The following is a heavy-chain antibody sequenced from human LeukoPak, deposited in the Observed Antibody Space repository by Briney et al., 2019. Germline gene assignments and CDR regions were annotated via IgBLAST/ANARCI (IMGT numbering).Heavy chain of an antibody. V-gene: IGHV4-34*01. CDR2: INHSGST. D-gene: IGHD6-13*01. CDR3: ASLAAAGDFDY. J-gene: IGHJ4*02. Sequence: NPSETLSLTCAVYGGSFSGYYWSWVRQPPGKGLEWIGEINHSGSTNYNPSLKSRVTISVDTSKNQFSLKLSSVTAADTAVYYCASLAAAGDFDYWGQGTLVTVPS. CDR1: GGSFSGYY.